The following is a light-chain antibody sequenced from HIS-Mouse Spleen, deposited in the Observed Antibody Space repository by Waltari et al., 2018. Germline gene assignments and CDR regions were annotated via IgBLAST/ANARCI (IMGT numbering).Light chain of an antibody. Sequence: QSALTQPASVSGSPGQSITISCTVTSRDVGSYNLVSWYQQHPGKAPKPMIYEGSKRPSGVSNRFSGSKSGNTASLTISGLQAEDEADYYCCSYAGSSTYVFGTGTKVTVL. J-gene: IGLJ1*01. CDR2: EGS. V-gene: IGLV2-23*01. CDR3: CSYAGSSTYV. CDR1: SRDVGSYNL.